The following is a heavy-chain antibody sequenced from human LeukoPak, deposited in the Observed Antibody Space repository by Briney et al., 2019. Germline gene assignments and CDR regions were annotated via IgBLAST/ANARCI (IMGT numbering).Heavy chain of an antibody. CDR1: GFTFSSYG. Sequence: PGRSLRLSCAASGFTFSSYGMHWVRQAPGKGLEWVAVISYDGSNKYYADSVKGRFTISRDNAKNSLYLQMNSLRAEDTALYYCAKVRTHDYGPNGGFDYWGQGTLVTVSS. V-gene: IGHV3-30*18. CDR3: AKVRTHDYGPNGGFDY. J-gene: IGHJ4*02. D-gene: IGHD4-17*01. CDR2: ISYDGSNK.